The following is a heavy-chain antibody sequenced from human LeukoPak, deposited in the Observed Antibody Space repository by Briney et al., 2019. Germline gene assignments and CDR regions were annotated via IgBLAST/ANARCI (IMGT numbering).Heavy chain of an antibody. CDR2: ISSSSSTI. Sequence: GGSLRLSCAASGFTFSSYSMNWVRQAPGKGLEWVSYISSSSSTIYYADSVKGRFTISRDNAKNSLYLQMNSLRAEDTAVYYCARGPETVPLGPADYWGQGTLVTVPS. J-gene: IGHJ4*02. CDR3: ARGPETVPLGPADY. CDR1: GFTFSSYS. D-gene: IGHD4-17*01. V-gene: IGHV3-48*01.